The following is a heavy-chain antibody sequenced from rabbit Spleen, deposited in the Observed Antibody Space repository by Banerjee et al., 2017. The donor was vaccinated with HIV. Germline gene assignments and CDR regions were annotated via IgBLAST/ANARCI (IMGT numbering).Heavy chain of an antibody. J-gene: IGHJ3*01. CDR3: ARAIVPWLGLTRLDL. Sequence: QLKETGGGLVQPGGSLTLSCTASGFDFSSYYMSWVRQAPGKGLEWIGIIYGGKGSTDYASWVNGRFTISSDNAQKTVDLQMNSLTAADTATYFCARAIVPWLGLTRLDLWGQGTLVTVS. CDR1: GFDFSSYY. CDR2: IYGGKGST. D-gene: IGHD4-1*01. V-gene: IGHV1S7*01.